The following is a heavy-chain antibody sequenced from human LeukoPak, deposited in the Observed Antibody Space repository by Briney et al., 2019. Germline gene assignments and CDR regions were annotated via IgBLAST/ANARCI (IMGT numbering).Heavy chain of an antibody. CDR2: FDPEDGET. V-gene: IGHV1-24*01. Sequence: ASVKVSCKVSGYTLTELSMHWVRQAPGKGLEWMGGFDPEDGETIYAQKFQGRVTMTEDTSTATAYMELSSLRSEDTAVYYCARDPPAGTTTDPNWFDPWGQGTLVTVSS. D-gene: IGHD4-17*01. CDR3: ARDPPAGTTTDPNWFDP. CDR1: GYTLTELS. J-gene: IGHJ5*02.